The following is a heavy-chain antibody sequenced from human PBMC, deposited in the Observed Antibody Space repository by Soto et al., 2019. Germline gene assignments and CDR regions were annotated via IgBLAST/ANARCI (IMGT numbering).Heavy chain of an antibody. D-gene: IGHD3-3*01. Sequence: SETLSLTCTVSGGSISSSSYYWGWIRQPPGKGLEWIGSIYYSGSTYYNPSLKSRVTISADTSKNQFSLKLSSVTAADTAVYYCARLYYDFWRGYWSYFDYWGQGTLVTVSS. CDR1: GGSISSSSYY. V-gene: IGHV4-39*01. CDR3: ARLYYDFWRGYWSYFDY. J-gene: IGHJ4*02. CDR2: IYYSGST.